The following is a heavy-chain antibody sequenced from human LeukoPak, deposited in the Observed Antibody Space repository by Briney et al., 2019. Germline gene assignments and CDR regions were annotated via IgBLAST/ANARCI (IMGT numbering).Heavy chain of an antibody. CDR3: ARMIADRPHYYYYMDV. J-gene: IGHJ6*03. CDR2: ISGTSLTI. V-gene: IGHV3-11*04. Sequence: GGSLRLSCAASAFTFSGYHMSWIRQAPGRGLEWVSYISGTSLTIFYADSVKGRFTVSRDNAKNSLYLQMNSLRAEDTAVYYCARMIADRPHYYYYMDVWGTGTTVTVSS. CDR1: AFTFSGYH. D-gene: IGHD6-6*01.